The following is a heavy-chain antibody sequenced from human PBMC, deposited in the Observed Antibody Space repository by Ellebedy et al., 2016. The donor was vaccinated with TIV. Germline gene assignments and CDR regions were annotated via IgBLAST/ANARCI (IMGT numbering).Heavy chain of an antibody. Sequence: GGSLRLSCAASGFTFSDHYMDWVRQAPGKGLEWVGFIRSKAYGGTTEYAASVKGRFTISRDDSKNSLYLQMNSLKTEDTAVYYCARRYGSGSYQPFDYWGQGTLVTVSS. CDR3: ARRYGSGSYQPFDY. CDR2: IRSKAYGGTT. J-gene: IGHJ4*02. V-gene: IGHV3-72*01. D-gene: IGHD3-10*01. CDR1: GFTFSDHY.